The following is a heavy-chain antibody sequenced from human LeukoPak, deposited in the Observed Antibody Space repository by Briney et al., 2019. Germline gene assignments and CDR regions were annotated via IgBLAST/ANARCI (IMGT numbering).Heavy chain of an antibody. CDR1: GYSISSGYY. CDR3: ARSRVSSSDLDY. CDR2: IYHSGST. D-gene: IGHD6-6*01. V-gene: IGHV4-38-2*01. Sequence: RTSETLSLTCADSGYSISSGYYWGWIRQPPGKRVEWIGSIYHSGSTYYNPSLKSRVTISVDTSKNQFSLKLSSVTAADTAVYYCARSRVSSSDLDYWGQGTLVTVSS. J-gene: IGHJ4*02.